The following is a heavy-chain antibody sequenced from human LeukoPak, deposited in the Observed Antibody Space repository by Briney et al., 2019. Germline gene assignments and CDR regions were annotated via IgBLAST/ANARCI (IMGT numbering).Heavy chain of an antibody. CDR1: GGSFSGYY. CDR2: INHSGGT. J-gene: IGHJ4*02. D-gene: IGHD4-11*01. V-gene: IGHV4-34*01. CDR3: ARGRIYSKGFDY. Sequence: SETLSLTCAVYGGSFSGYYWSWIRQPPGKGLEWIGEINHSGGTNYNPSLKSRVTISVDTSKNQFSLKLSSVTAADTAVYYCARGRIYSKGFDYWGQGTLVTVSS.